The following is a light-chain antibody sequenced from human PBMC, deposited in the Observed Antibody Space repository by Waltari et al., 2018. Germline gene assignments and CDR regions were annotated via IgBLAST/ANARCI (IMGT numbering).Light chain of an antibody. CDR2: GAS. J-gene: IGKJ3*01. Sequence: DIVMTQSPDSLSLSLCDRATINCKSSLSILHTSENKNQLGWYQQKSGQSPKLLIYGASTRESGVPDRFSGRGSGTDFTLTISSLKTEDVAVYYCQQYYSTPFTFGPGTKVDIK. CDR1: LSILHTSENKNQ. CDR3: QQYYSTPFT. V-gene: IGKV4-1*01.